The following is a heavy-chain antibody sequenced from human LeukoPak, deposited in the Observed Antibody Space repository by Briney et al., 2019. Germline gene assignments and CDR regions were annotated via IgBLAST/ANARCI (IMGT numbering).Heavy chain of an antibody. V-gene: IGHV4-34*09. CDR3: ARDRSTVTTRVYYGMDV. CDR2: INHSGST. J-gene: IGHJ6*04. CDR1: GGSFSGYY. D-gene: IGHD4-17*01. Sequence: SETLSLTCAVYGGSFSGYYWSWIRQPPGKGLAWIGEINHSGSTNYNPSLKSRVTISVDTSKNQFSLKLSSVTAADTAAYYCARDRSTVTTRVYYGMDVWGKGTTVTVSS.